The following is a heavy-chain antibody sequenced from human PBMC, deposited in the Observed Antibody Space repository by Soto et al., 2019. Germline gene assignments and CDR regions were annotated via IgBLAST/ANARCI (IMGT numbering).Heavy chain of an antibody. CDR1: GFIFSNSA. Sequence: PGGSLRLSCAGSGFIFSNSAFHWVRQAPGKGLEWVALIEYDGNNKYYADSVKGRFTISRDTSKNTLYLQRHSLRADDTTIYYCAREVASYDRSGFFDYWGQGALVTVSS. CDR2: IEYDGNNK. CDR3: AREVASYDRSGFFDY. V-gene: IGHV3-30-3*01. J-gene: IGHJ4*02. D-gene: IGHD3-22*01.